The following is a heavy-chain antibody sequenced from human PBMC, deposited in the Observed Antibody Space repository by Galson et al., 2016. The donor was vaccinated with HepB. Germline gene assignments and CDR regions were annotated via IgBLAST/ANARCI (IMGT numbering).Heavy chain of an antibody. D-gene: IGHD2-2*01. Sequence: SVKVSCKASGYTFTNYGITWVRQAPGQGLEWMGWISANNNNTIYAQRLQGRFTMTTDTSTNTAYMELRSLRSDDTALYYCAREPLGVPAANNWFDPWGQGTLVTVSS. CDR3: AREPLGVPAANNWFDP. V-gene: IGHV1-18*01. CDR1: GYTFTNYG. CDR2: ISANNNNT. J-gene: IGHJ5*02.